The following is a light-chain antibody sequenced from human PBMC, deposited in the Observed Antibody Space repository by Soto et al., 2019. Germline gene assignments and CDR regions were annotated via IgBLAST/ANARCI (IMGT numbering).Light chain of an antibody. CDR3: QQYNNWPGWA. Sequence: EIVMTQSPATLSVSPGEGVTLSCRASQSISSNLAWYQQKPGQAPRLLIYGASTRATGIPARFSGSGSGTEFTLTLSSLQSEDFAVYYCQQYNNWPGWAFGQGTKVEIK. CDR1: QSISSN. V-gene: IGKV3-15*01. CDR2: GAS. J-gene: IGKJ1*01.